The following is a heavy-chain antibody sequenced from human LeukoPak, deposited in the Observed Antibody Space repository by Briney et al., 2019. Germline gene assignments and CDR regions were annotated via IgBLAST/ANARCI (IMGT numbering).Heavy chain of an antibody. J-gene: IGHJ3*02. Sequence: ALVKVSCKASGYTFTGYYMHWVRQAPGQGLEWMGWINPNSGGTNYAQKFQGRVTMTRDTSISTAYMELSRLRSDDTAVYYCARDLYYYGSGSYGAFDIWGQGTMVTVSS. CDR2: INPNSGGT. V-gene: IGHV1-2*02. CDR1: GYTFTGYY. D-gene: IGHD3-10*01. CDR3: ARDLYYYGSGSYGAFDI.